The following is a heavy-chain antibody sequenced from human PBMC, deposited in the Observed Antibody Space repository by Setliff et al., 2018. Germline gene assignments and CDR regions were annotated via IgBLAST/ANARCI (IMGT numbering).Heavy chain of an antibody. CDR1: GFTFSSFE. D-gene: IGHD1-26*01. CDR3: VRSNWEFDH. Sequence: PGESLKISCVAPGFTFSSFEMNWVRQSPEKGLEWLSYISTYADLIYYADSVKGRFTISRDNAKNSLFLQMNSLRVEDTGVYYCVRSNWEFDHWGQGALVTVSS. J-gene: IGHJ4*02. V-gene: IGHV3-48*03. CDR2: ISTYADLI.